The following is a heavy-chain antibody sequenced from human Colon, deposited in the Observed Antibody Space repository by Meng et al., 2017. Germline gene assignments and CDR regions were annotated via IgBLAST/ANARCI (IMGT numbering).Heavy chain of an antibody. V-gene: IGHV1-46*01. Sequence: SVTVSCKASGYTFTNYYLHWLRQAPGHGLEWMGIINPRGGSRIFAQKFQGRVTVTRDSSPDTVYMELSSLRSEDTALYYCARGRTGGRSCAFDIWGHGTMVTVSS. D-gene: IGHD7-27*01. J-gene: IGHJ3*02. CDR3: ARGRTGGRSCAFDI. CDR1: GYTFTNYY. CDR2: INPRGGSR.